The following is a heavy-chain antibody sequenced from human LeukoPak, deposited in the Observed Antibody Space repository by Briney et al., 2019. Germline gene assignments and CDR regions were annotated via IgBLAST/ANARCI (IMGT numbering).Heavy chain of an antibody. D-gene: IGHD3-9*01. J-gene: IGHJ4*02. CDR1: GFTFGTYW. CDR2: IMPVGTTT. V-gene: IGHV3-74*03. Sequence: GGSLRLSCAPSGFTFGTYWMHWVRQAPGKGLVWVARIMPVGTTTAYAVSVQGRFNISRDNANNTLFLQMNSLSDEDTAVYYCRRDLDCILFDYWGQGTLVTVCS. CDR3: RRDLDCILFDY.